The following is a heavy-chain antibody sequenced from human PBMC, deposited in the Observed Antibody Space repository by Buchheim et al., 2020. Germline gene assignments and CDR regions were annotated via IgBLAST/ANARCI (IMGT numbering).Heavy chain of an antibody. Sequence: EEQLVESGGGLVQPGGSLRLSCAASGFTFSSYSMNWVRQAPGKGLEWVSYISGGSSTIYYADSVKGRFTISRDNAKNSLYLQMNILRAEDTAVYYCARLQYYYDSSGYYPGYSCQGNL. J-gene: IGHJ4*02. CDR3: ARLQYYYDSSGYYPGY. D-gene: IGHD3-22*01. CDR2: ISGGSSTI. CDR1: GFTFSSYS. V-gene: IGHV3-48*01.